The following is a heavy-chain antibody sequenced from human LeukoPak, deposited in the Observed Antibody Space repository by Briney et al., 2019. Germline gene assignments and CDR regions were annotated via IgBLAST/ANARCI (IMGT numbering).Heavy chain of an antibody. J-gene: IGHJ4*02. V-gene: IGHV4-59*01. CDR2: IYYSGST. CDR1: GGSISSXY. CDR3: ARSPPPPDVLRFGY. D-gene: IGHD3-22*01. Sequence: SETXSXXXXVSGGSISSXYXXXIRQSPGKGXXXXGYIYYSGSTNYNPSLKSRVTISVDTSKNQFSLKLSSVTAADTAVYYCARSPPPPDVLRFGYWGQGTLVTVSS.